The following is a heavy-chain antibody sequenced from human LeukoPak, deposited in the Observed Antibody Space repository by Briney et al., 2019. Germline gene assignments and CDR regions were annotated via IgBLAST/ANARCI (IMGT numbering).Heavy chain of an antibody. J-gene: IGHJ4*02. CDR2: INPSGGST. V-gene: IGHV1-46*01. D-gene: IGHD5-18*01. Sequence: ASVKVSCKASGYTFTSYGISWVRQAPGQGLEWMGIINPSGGSTSYAQKFQGRVTMTRDTSTSTVYMELSSLRSEDTAVYYCARDSSQLWPAFDYWGQGTLVTVSS. CDR3: ARDSSQLWPAFDY. CDR1: GYTFTSYG.